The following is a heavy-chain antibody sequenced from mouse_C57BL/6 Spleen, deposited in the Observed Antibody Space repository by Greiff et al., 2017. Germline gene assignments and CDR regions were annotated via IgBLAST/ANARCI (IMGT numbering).Heavy chain of an antibody. CDR2: ISDGGSYT. D-gene: IGHD2-2*01. CDR3: ARGLPYYFGY. CDR1: GFTFSSYA. J-gene: IGHJ2*01. V-gene: IGHV5-4*01. Sequence: EVQLVESGGGLVKPGGSLKLSCAASGFTFSSYAMSWVRQTPEKRLEWVATISDGGSYTYYPDNVKGRFTISRDNAKNNLYLQMSDLKSEDTAMYYCARGLPYYFGYWGQGTTLTVAS.